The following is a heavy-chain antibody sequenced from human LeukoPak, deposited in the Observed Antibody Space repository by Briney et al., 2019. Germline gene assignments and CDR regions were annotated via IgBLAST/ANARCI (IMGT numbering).Heavy chain of an antibody. CDR3: AGGLGFGGYYFDY. CDR2: INPNSGGT. D-gene: IGHD3-10*01. V-gene: IGHV1-2*02. CDR1: GYTFTGYY. J-gene: IGHJ4*02. Sequence: RASVKVSCKASGYTFTGYYTHWVRQAPGQGLEWMGWINPNSGGTNYAQKFQGRVTMTRDTSISTAYMELSRLRSDDTAVYYCAGGLGFGGYYFDYWGQGTLVTVSS.